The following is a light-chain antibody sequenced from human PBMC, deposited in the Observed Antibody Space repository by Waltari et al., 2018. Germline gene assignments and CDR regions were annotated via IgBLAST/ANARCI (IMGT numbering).Light chain of an antibody. CDR2: DVT. Sequence: QPALTQPASVSGSPGQLITVSCTGTGNDVGGHNFVSWYQQHPGKAPKLLIYDVTDRPAGCCHRFADSRSGNTASLTISGLQTEEEADYYCSSYTTTGLVFGGGTKVTVL. V-gene: IGLV2-14*03. CDR3: SSYTTTGLV. CDR1: GNDVGGHNF. J-gene: IGLJ2*01.